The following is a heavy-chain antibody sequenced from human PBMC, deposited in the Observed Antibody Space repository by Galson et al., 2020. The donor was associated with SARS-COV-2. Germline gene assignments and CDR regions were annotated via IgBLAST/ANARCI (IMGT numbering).Heavy chain of an antibody. D-gene: IGHD3-10*01. CDR1: GFTFDDYA. CDR3: ATSHGLWFGELFAPYYFDY. Sequence: GGSLRLSCAASGFTFDDYAMHWVRQAPGKGLEWVSGISWNSGSIGYADSVKGRFTISRDNAKNSLYLQMNSLRAEDTALYYCATSHGLWFGELFAPYYFDYWGQGTLVTVSS. V-gene: IGHV3-9*01. J-gene: IGHJ4*02. CDR2: ISWNSGSI.